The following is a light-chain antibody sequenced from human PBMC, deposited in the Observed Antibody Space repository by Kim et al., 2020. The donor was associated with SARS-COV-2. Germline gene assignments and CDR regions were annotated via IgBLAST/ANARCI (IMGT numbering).Light chain of an antibody. J-gene: IGLJ3*02. Sequence: ASVKLTCTLSSGHSRYGIAWHQQQPEKGPRYLMKVNSDGSHNKGDGIPDRFSGSSSGAERYLTISSLQSEDEADYYCQTWDTGIRVFGGGTKLTVL. CDR1: SGHSRYG. CDR2: VNSDGSH. V-gene: IGLV4-69*01. CDR3: QTWDTGIRV.